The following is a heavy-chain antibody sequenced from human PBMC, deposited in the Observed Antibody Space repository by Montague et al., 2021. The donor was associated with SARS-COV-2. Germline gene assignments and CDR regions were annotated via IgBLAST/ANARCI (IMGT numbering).Heavy chain of an antibody. Sequence: TLSLTCTVSGDTLSSSGYYWGWIRQRPGGGLEWIAHIFHSGSTYYNPSLKSRVYISMDTSKKQFSLKLSSVTAADTAVYYCARDLRGSFDIWGQGTMVTVSS. J-gene: IGHJ3*02. V-gene: IGHV4-31*03. D-gene: IGHD3-10*01. CDR3: ARDLRGSFDI. CDR2: IFHSGST. CDR1: GDTLSSSGYY.